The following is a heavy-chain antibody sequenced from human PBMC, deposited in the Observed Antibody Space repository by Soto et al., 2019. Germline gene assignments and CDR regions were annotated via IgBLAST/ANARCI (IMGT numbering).Heavy chain of an antibody. CDR1: GCTPTTTP. D-gene: IGHD3-10*01. J-gene: IGHJ4*02. CDR2: ISGTASRT. Sequence: GSLRRSCAGSGCTPTTTPLSWVRQPPGKGLEWVTTISGTASRTYYVDSVKGRFFISRDNSKNTVTLQMNNLTLDDTAVYYCARDRRTDITMVRGVHEYWGQGNLVTASS. CDR3: ARDRRTDITMVRGVHEY. V-gene: IGHV3-23*01.